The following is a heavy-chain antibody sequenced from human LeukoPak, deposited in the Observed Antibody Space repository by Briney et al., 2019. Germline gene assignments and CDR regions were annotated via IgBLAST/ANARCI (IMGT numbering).Heavy chain of an antibody. D-gene: IGHD3-10*01. CDR3: AKGADYYGSGSYLDGTIDY. J-gene: IGHJ4*02. CDR2: ISWDGGST. Sequence: GGSLRLSCAASGFTFDDYTMHWVRQAPGKGLEWVSLISWDGGSTYYADSVKGRFTISRDNSKNSLYLQMNSLRTEDTASYYCAKGADYYGSGSYLDGTIDYWGQGTLVTVSS. CDR1: GFTFDDYT. V-gene: IGHV3-43*01.